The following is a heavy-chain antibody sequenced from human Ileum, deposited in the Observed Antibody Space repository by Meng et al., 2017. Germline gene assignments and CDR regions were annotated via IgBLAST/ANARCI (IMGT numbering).Heavy chain of an antibody. J-gene: IGHJ6*02. Sequence: GGSLRLSCAASRFAFGDYPMSWIRQAPGKGLEWFSKISSSGNSVYYADSVKGRFTISRDNAKKSLFLEMNSLRAEDTAVYSCARDSSNWFPYYGLDVWGQGTTVTVSS. V-gene: IGHV3-11*01. D-gene: IGHD6-13*01. CDR1: RFAFGDYP. CDR3: ARDSSNWFPYYGLDV. CDR2: ISSSGNSV.